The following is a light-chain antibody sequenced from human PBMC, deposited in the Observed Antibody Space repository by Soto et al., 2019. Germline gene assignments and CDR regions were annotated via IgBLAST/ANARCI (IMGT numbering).Light chain of an antibody. J-gene: IGLJ1*01. CDR2: DVS. CDR1: SSDVGGYNY. Sequence: QSALTQPASVSGSPGQSITISCTGTSSDVGGYNYVSWYQQHPGKAPKLMIYDVSNRPSGVSNRFSGSKSVNTASLTISGRQAEDEADYYCSSYTSSSTLLYVFGTGTKLTVL. V-gene: IGLV2-14*01. CDR3: SSYTSSSTLLYV.